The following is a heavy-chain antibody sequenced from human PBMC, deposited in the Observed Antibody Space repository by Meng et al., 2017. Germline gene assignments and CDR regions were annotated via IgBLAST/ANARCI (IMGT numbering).Heavy chain of an antibody. V-gene: IGHV3-21*01. D-gene: IGHD6-6*01. Sequence: GESLKISCAASGFTFSSYSMNWVRQAPGKGLEWVSSISSSSSYIYYADSVKGRFTISRDNSKNTLYLQMNSLRAEDTAVYYCARDPAARSYYYYGMDVWGQGTTVTVSS. J-gene: IGHJ6*02. CDR1: GFTFSSYS. CDR3: ARDPAARSYYYYGMDV. CDR2: ISSSSSYI.